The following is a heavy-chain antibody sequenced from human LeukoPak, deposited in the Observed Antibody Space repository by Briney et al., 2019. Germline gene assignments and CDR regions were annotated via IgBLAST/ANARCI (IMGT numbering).Heavy chain of an antibody. CDR3: ARDSSSAIFGVVIHY. D-gene: IGHD3-3*01. J-gene: IGHJ4*02. CDR1: GFTFSSYS. V-gene: IGHV3-21*01. Sequence: GGSLRLSCAASGFTFSSYSMNWVRQAPGKGLEWVSSISSSSSYIYYADSVKGRFTISRDNAKNSLYLQMNSLRAEDTAVYYCARDSSSAIFGVVIHYWGRGTLVTVSS. CDR2: ISSSSSYI.